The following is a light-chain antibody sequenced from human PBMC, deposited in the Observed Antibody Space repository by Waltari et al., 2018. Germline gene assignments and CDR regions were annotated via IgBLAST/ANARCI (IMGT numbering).Light chain of an antibody. CDR1: SGHSSNI. J-gene: IGLJ3*02. V-gene: IGLV4-69*01. CDR3: QTGGHGTWV. CDR2: VNSDGTH. Sequence: SLGASIKLTCTLSSGHSSNIIAWLQQQPEKGPRYLMKVNSDGTHSKGDEIPDRFSGSSSGAERYLTISNLQSEDEADYYCQTGGHGTWVFGGGTKVTVL.